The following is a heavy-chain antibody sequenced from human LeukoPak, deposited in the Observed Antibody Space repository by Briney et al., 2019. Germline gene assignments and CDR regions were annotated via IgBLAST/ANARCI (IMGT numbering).Heavy chain of an antibody. J-gene: IGHJ3*02. CDR1: RFTFSSYS. Sequence: GGSLRLSCAASRFTFSSYSMNWVRQAPGKGLVWVSRINSDGSSTSYADSVKGRFTISRDNAKNTLYLQMNSLRAEDTAVYYCAREGHTAAADAFDIWGQGTMVTVSS. CDR2: INSDGSST. CDR3: AREGHTAAADAFDI. D-gene: IGHD6-13*01. V-gene: IGHV3-74*01.